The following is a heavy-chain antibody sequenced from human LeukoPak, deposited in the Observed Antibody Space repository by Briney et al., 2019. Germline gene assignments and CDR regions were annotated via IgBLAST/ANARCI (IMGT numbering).Heavy chain of an antibody. J-gene: IGHJ4*02. CDR3: ARDPQLGPFDY. CDR1: GGSISSYY. D-gene: IGHD6-6*01. V-gene: IGHV4-4*07. Sequence: SEALSLTCTVSGGSISSYYWSWVRQPAGKGLEWIGRIYTSGRTNYNPSLKSRVTMSVDTSKKQFSLKLSSVTAADTAVYYCARDPQLGPFDYWGQGTLVTVSS. CDR2: IYTSGRT.